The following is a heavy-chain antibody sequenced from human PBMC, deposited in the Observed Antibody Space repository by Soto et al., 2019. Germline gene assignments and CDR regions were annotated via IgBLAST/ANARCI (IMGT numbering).Heavy chain of an antibody. CDR3: ARTARVASVSRLAY. J-gene: IGHJ4*02. V-gene: IGHV1-18*01. CDR1: GYTFTSYG. Sequence: ASVKVSCKASGYTFTSYGISWVRQAPGQGLEWMGWISAYNGTTNYAQKLQGRVTMTTDTSTSTAYMELRSLRSDDTAVYYCARTARVASVSRLAYWGQGTLVTVSS. D-gene: IGHD4-17*01. CDR2: ISAYNGTT.